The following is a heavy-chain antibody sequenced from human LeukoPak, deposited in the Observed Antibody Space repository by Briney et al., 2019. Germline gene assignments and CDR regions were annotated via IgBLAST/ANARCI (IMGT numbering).Heavy chain of an antibody. Sequence: SETLSLTCTVSGGSISSYYWSWIRRPPGKGLEWIGYIYYSGSTNYNPSLKSRVTISVDTSKNQFSLKLSSVTAADTAVYYCARRAADHPYNWFDPWGQGTLVTVSS. V-gene: IGHV4-59*01. CDR2: IYYSGST. CDR1: GGSISSYY. J-gene: IGHJ5*02. D-gene: IGHD6-13*01. CDR3: ARRAADHPYNWFDP.